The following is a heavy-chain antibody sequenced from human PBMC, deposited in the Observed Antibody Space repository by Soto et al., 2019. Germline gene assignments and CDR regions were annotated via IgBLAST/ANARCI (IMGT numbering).Heavy chain of an antibody. Sequence: LGESLKISCKGSGYSFHSYWIGWVRQMPGKGLEWMGIIYPGDSDTKYSPSFQGQVTISADKSINTAYLQWSSLKASDTAMYYCARSPPDMPYGDYGMDVWGQGTTVPVSS. J-gene: IGHJ6*02. V-gene: IGHV5-51*01. D-gene: IGHD2-2*01. CDR1: GYSFHSYW. CDR2: IYPGDSDT. CDR3: ARSPPDMPYGDYGMDV.